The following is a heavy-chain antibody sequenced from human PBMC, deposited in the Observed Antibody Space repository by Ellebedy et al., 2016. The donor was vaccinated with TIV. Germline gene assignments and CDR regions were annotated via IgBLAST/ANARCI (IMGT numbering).Heavy chain of an antibody. CDR1: GYTFTGYY. D-gene: IGHD7-27*01. J-gene: IGHJ5*02. CDR3: ARDRSGYNWFDP. V-gene: IGHV1-2*02. Sequence: ASVKVSCKASGYTFTGYYMHWVRQAPGQGLEWMGWINPNSGGTNYAQKFQGRVTMTRDTSISTAYMELSRLRSDDTAVYYCARDRSGYNWFDPWGQGTLVTVSS. CDR2: INPNSGGT.